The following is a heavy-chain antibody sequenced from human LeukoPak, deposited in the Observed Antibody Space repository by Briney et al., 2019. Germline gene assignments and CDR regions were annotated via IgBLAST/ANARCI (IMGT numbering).Heavy chain of an antibody. V-gene: IGHV1-69*04. CDR1: GGTFSSYA. D-gene: IGHD5/OR15-5a*01. CDR3: AREGSNDAFDI. CDR2: IIPILGIA. J-gene: IGHJ3*02. Sequence: ASVKVSCEASGGTFSSYAISWVRQAPGQGLEWMGRIIPILGIANYAQKFQGRVTITADKSTSTAYMELSSLRSEDTAVYYCAREGSNDAFDIWGQGTMVTVSS.